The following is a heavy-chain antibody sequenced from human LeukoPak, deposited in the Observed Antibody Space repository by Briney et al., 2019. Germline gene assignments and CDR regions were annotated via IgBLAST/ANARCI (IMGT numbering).Heavy chain of an antibody. CDR2: INDSGST. CDR3: ASGLRYFDLYY. Sequence: SETLSLTCAVYGGSFSGYYWSWIRQTPGKGLEWIGEINDSGSTNYNPSLKRRVTISVDTSKNQFSLKLSSVTAADTAVYYCASGLRYFDLYYWGQGTLVTVSS. V-gene: IGHV4-34*01. CDR1: GGSFSGYY. J-gene: IGHJ4*02. D-gene: IGHD3-9*01.